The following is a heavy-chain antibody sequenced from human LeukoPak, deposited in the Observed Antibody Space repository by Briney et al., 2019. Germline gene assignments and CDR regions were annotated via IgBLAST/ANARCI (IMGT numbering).Heavy chain of an antibody. CDR1: GFTVSGTH. V-gene: IGHV3-53*01. J-gene: IGHJ3*02. Sequence: PGGSLRLSCAASGFTVSGTHMSWVRQAPGKGLEWVSAMYTGGTTYYADSVKGRFTISRDNSRNTLFLHMSSLRADDTAVYYCATYNWDDPDAFDIWGQGTMVTVSS. CDR2: MYTGGTT. D-gene: IGHD1-20*01. CDR3: ATYNWDDPDAFDI.